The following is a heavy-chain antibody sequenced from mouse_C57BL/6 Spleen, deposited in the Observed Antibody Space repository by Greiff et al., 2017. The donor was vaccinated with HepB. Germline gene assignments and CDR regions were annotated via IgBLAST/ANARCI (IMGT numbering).Heavy chain of an antibody. V-gene: IGHV1-63*01. CDR3: ARSGIYYDYDGDYYAMDY. CDR1: GYTFTNYW. Sequence: SGAELVRPGTSVKMSCKASGYTFTNYWIGWAKQRPGHGLEWIGDIYPGGGYTNYNEKFKGKATLTADKSSSTAYMQFSSLTSEDSAIYYCARSGIYYDYDGDYYAMDYWGQGTSVTVSS. J-gene: IGHJ4*01. CDR2: IYPGGGYT. D-gene: IGHD2-4*01.